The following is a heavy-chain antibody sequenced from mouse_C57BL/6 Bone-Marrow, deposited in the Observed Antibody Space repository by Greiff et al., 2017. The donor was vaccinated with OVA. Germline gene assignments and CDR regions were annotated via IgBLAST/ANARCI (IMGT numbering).Heavy chain of an antibody. CDR3: ARPLIYDGYPFAY. J-gene: IGHJ3*01. V-gene: IGHV1-82*01. CDR1: GYAFSSSW. Sequence: VQLQQSGPELVKPGASVKISCKASGYAFSSSWMNWVKQRPGKGLEWIGRIYPGDGDTNYNGKFKGKATLTADKSSSTAYMQLSSLTSEDAAVYFCARPLIYDGYPFAYWGQGTLVTVSA. D-gene: IGHD2-3*01. CDR2: IYPGDGDT.